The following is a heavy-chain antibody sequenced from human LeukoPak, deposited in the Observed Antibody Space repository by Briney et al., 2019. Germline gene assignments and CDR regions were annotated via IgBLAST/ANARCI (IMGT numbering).Heavy chain of an antibody. CDR1: GFTFSSFG. CDR3: AKWSGDYPSYYLDY. D-gene: IGHD4-17*01. J-gene: IGHJ4*02. V-gene: IGHV3-33*06. Sequence: PGRSLRLSCAASGFTFSSFGLHWVRQAPGKGLEGVALIRSDGSSKNYADSVKGRFTISRDTSKNTVHLQMNNLRAEDTAVYYCAKWSGDYPSYYLDYWGQGTLVTVSS. CDR2: IRSDGSSK.